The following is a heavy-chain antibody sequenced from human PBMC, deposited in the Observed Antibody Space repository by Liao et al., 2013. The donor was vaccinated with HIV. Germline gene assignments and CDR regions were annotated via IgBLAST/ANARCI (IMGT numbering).Heavy chain of an antibody. D-gene: IGHD3-16*01. CDR1: GGSFSDYC. J-gene: IGHJ6*03. CDR3: ARGGWDYYYYYYMDV. Sequence: QVQLQQWGAGLLKPSETLSLTCAVYGGSFSDYCWNWIRQPPGKGLEWIGEIYHGGSTNYNPSLKSRVTISVDTSKNQFSLKLSSVTAADTAVYYCARGGWDYYYYYYMDVWGKGTTVTVSS. CDR2: IYHGGST. V-gene: IGHV4-34*01.